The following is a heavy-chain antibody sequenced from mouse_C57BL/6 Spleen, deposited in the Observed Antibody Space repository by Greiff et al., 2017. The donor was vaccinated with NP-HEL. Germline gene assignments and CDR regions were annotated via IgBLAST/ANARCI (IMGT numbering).Heavy chain of an antibody. J-gene: IGHJ3*01. CDR3: ARRDYDGWFAY. D-gene: IGHD2-4*01. V-gene: IGHV1-42*01. Sequence: EVQGVESGPELVKPGASVKISCKASGYSFTGYYMNWVKQSPEKSLEWIGEINPSTGGTTYNQKFKAKATLTVDKSSSTAYMQLKSLTSEDSAVYYCARRDYDGWFAYWGQGTLVTVSA. CDR2: INPSTGGT. CDR1: GYSFTGYY.